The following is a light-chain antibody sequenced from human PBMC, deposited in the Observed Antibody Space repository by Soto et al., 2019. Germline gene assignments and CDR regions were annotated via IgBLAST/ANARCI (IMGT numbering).Light chain of an antibody. V-gene: IGLV1-51*02. Sequence: QSVLTQPPSVSAAPGQKVTISCSGSSSNIGDSYVSWYQQLPGTAPKLLIYENNKRPSGIPDRFSGSKSGTSATLGITGLQTGDEADYYCGTWDYSLSAGDVFGTGTKVTVL. CDR3: GTWDYSLSAGDV. J-gene: IGLJ1*01. CDR2: ENN. CDR1: SSNIGDSY.